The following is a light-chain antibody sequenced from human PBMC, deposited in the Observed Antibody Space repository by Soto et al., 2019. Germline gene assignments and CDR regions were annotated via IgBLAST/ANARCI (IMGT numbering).Light chain of an antibody. CDR1: QSVSSNY. CDR2: DAS. J-gene: IGKJ2*01. CDR3: QQFGTSFPYT. Sequence: EIVLTQSPGTLSLSPGERATLTCRASQSVSSNYLAWYQQKPGQAPRLLMYDASSRATGIPDRFSGSGSGTVFTLHISRLEPDDFAVYFCQQFGTSFPYTFGQGTKLDIK. V-gene: IGKV3-20*01.